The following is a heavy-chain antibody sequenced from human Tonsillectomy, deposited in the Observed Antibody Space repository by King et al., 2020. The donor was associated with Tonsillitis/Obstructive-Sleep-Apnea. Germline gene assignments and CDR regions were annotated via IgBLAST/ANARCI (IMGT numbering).Heavy chain of an antibody. CDR2: ISYDGSNK. CDR3: TGDTGFRSSWFYFDY. V-gene: IGHV3-30*04. CDR1: GFIFSNYA. D-gene: IGHD6-13*01. J-gene: IGHJ4*02. Sequence: VQLVESGGGVVQPGMSLRLSCAASGFIFSNYAMHWVRQAPGKGLEWVATISYDGSNKYHTDSVRGRFTISRDNSKNTLYLQMNSLRAEDTAVYYCTGDTGFRSSWFYFDYWGQGALVTVSS.